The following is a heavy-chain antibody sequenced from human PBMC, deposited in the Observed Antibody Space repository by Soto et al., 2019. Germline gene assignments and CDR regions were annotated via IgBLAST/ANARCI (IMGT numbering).Heavy chain of an antibody. J-gene: IGHJ6*03. CDR3: ARRVAARQYYYYYYMDV. CDR1: DFSISSYY. Sequence: PSETLSLTCTVSDFSISSYYWSWIRQPPGKGLEWIGYIYYSGSTNYNPSLKSRVTISVDTSKNQFSLKLSSVTAADTAVYYCARRVAARQYYYYYYMDVWGKGTTVTVSS. CDR2: IYYSGST. D-gene: IGHD6-6*01. V-gene: IGHV4-59*08.